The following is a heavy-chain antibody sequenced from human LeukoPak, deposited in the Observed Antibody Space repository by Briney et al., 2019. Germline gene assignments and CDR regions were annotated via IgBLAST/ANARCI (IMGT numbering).Heavy chain of an antibody. CDR3: AGVPAAGSLYNWFDP. D-gene: IGHD2-2*01. J-gene: IGHJ5*02. CDR2: IYYSGST. CDR1: GGSISSYY. Sequence: SQTLSLTCTVSGGSISSYYWSWIRQPPGKGLEWIGYIYYSGSTNYHPSLKSRVTISVDTSKNQFSLKLSSVTAADTAVYYCAGVPAAGSLYNWFDPWGQGTLVTVSS. V-gene: IGHV4-59*08.